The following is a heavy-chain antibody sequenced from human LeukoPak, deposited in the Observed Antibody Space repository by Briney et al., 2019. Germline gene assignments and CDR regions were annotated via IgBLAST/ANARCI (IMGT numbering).Heavy chain of an antibody. D-gene: IGHD5-18*01. CDR1: GGSISSYY. Sequence: SETLSLTCTVSGGSISSYYWSWIRQPAGKGLEWIGRIYTSGSTNYNPSLKSRFTMSVDTSKNQFSLKLSSVTAADTAVYYCAREGDTAMGYDAFDIWGQGTMVTVSS. J-gene: IGHJ3*02. V-gene: IGHV4-4*07. CDR3: AREGDTAMGYDAFDI. CDR2: IYTSGST.